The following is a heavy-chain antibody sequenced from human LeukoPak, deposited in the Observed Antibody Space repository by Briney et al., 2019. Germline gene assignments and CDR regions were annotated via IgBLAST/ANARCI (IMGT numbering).Heavy chain of an antibody. CDR2: INPNSGGT. CDR1: GYTFTGYY. CDR3: ARDAMYYYDSSSYYYDY. Sequence: ASVKVSCKASGYTFTGYYMHWVRQAPGQGLEWMGWINPNSGGTNYAQKFQGRVTMTRDTSISTAYMELSRLRSDDTAVYYCARDAMYYYDSSSYYYDYWGQGTLVTVSS. V-gene: IGHV1-2*02. D-gene: IGHD3-22*01. J-gene: IGHJ4*02.